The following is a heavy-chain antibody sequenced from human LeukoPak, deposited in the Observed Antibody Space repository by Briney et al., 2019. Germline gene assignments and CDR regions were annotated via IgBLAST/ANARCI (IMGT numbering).Heavy chain of an antibody. J-gene: IGHJ5*02. D-gene: IGHD3-22*01. CDR3: ARGGDSSGYEGRFDP. V-gene: IGHV4-30-4*07. Sequence: SQTLSLTCAVSGGSISRAGYSWLWIRQPPGKGLEWIAYIYYTGSTYYNPSLKSRVTISGDTSKNQFSLKLSSVTAADTAVYYCARGGDSSGYEGRFDPWGQGTLVTVSS. CDR2: IYYTGST. CDR1: GGSISRAGYS.